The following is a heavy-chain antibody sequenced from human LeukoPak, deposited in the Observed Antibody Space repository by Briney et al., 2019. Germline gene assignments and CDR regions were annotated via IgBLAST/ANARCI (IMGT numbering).Heavy chain of an antibody. D-gene: IGHD6-19*01. Sequence: PSETLSLTCTVSGGSISSSSYYWGWIRQPPGKGLEWIGSIYYSGSTNYNPSLKSRVTISVDTSKNQFSLKLSSVTAADTAVYYCARFPSSGWFRSGFDYWGQGTLVTVSS. CDR2: IYYSGST. CDR3: ARFPSSGWFRSGFDY. CDR1: GGSISSSSYY. V-gene: IGHV4-39*07. J-gene: IGHJ4*02.